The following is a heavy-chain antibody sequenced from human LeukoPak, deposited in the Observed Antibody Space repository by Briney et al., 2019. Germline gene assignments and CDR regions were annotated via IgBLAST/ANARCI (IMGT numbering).Heavy chain of an antibody. CDR2: IYYSGST. CDR3: ARLRYSSGWWHHYYMDV. D-gene: IGHD6-19*01. J-gene: IGHJ6*03. Sequence: KPSETLSLTCTVSGGSISSSSYYWSWIRQPPGKGLEWIGYIYYSGSTNYNPSLKSRVTISVDTSKNQFSLKLSSVTAADTAVYYCARLRYSSGWWHHYYMDVWGKGTTVTISS. CDR1: GGSISSSSYY. V-gene: IGHV4-61*01.